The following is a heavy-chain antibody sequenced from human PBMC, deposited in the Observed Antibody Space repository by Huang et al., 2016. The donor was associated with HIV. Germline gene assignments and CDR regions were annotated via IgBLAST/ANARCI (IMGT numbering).Heavy chain of an antibody. D-gene: IGHD2-15*01. J-gene: IGHJ4*02. V-gene: IGHV4-59*11. CDR3: VRTHCRGYCSGGLLPYFDS. CDR2: IYYSGGT. Sequence: QVQLQESGPELVKPSETLSLSCTVSGGSISSHYWIWIRQPPGKGLEWIGIIYYSGGTTYHPSRNSLVTISVDTSKRQFSLKLSSVTAADTAVYYCVRTHCRGYCSGGLLPYFDSWGQGTLVTVSS. CDR1: GGSISSHY.